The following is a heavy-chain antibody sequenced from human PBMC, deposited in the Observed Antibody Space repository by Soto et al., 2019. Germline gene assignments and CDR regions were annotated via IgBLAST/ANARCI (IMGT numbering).Heavy chain of an antibody. Sequence: PGGSLRLSCAASGFAFSSYWMTWVRQAPGKGLEWVASIRQDGSEKNYVDSVRGRFTISRDNAMNSLYLQMNSLRADDTALYYCAGDIGKGLFDPWGQGTLVTVSS. CDR2: IRQDGSEK. V-gene: IGHV3-7*05. D-gene: IGHD3-10*01. J-gene: IGHJ5*02. CDR1: GFAFSSYW. CDR3: AGDIGKGLFDP.